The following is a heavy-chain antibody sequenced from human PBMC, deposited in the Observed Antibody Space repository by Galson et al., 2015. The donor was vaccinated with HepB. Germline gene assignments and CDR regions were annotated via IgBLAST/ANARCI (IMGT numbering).Heavy chain of an antibody. V-gene: IGHV1-18*04. J-gene: IGHJ4*02. Sequence: SVKVSCKASGYTFTTNGISRVRQAPGQGLEWMGWISANSGNTKYAQNLQGRVTLTRDTSTSTAYLELRSLRSDDTAAYYCARDRDYCFDYWGQGTLVTVSS. CDR3: ARDRDYCFDY. CDR2: ISANSGNT. D-gene: IGHD2/OR15-2a*01. CDR1: GYTFTTNG.